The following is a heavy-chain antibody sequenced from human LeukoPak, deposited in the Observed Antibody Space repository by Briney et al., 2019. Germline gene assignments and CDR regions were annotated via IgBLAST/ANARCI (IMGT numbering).Heavy chain of an antibody. Sequence: SGGSLRLSCAASGFTFSSYAMHWVRQAPGKGLEWVAVISYDGSNKYYADSVKGRFTISRDNSKNTLYLQMNSLRAEDTAVYYCAIVATTEPDAFDIWGQGTMVTVSS. CDR2: ISYDGSNK. J-gene: IGHJ3*02. CDR1: GFTFSSYA. CDR3: AIVATTEPDAFDI. D-gene: IGHD5-12*01. V-gene: IGHV3-30-3*01.